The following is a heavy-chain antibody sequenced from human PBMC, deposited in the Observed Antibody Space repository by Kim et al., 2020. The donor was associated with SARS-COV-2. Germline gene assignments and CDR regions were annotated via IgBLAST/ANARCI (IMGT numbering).Heavy chain of an antibody. J-gene: IGHJ6*02. Sequence: GGSLRLSCAASGFTFSSYSMNWVRQAPGKGLEWVSYISSSSTIYYADSVKGRFTISRDNAKNSLYLQMNSLRDEDTAVYYCARVSYGPPYYYYGMDVWGQGTTVTVSS. V-gene: IGHV3-48*02. CDR2: ISSSSTI. D-gene: IGHD4-17*01. CDR3: ARVSYGPPYYYYGMDV. CDR1: GFTFSSYS.